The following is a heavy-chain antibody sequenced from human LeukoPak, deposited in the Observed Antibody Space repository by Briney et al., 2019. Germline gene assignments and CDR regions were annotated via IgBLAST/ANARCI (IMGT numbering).Heavy chain of an antibody. CDR1: GYSFTIYW. CDR2: ISAYNGNT. Sequence: GESLKISCKGSGYSFTIYWISWVRQAPGQGLEWMGWISAYNGNTNYAQKLQGRVTMTTDTSTSTAYMELRSLRSDDTAVYYCARDHRIYYYDSSGYYFDYWGQGTLVTVSS. J-gene: IGHJ4*02. V-gene: IGHV1-18*04. CDR3: ARDHRIYYYDSSGYYFDY. D-gene: IGHD3-22*01.